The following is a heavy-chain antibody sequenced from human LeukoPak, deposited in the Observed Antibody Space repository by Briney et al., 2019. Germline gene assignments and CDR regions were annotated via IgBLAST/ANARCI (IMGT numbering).Heavy chain of an antibody. J-gene: IGHJ4*02. Sequence: SVKLSCXASVVTFSSYAISWVRRAPGQGREWMGRIIPIFGAANYAQEFQVRVTITTDESTSTAYMELSSLRSEDTAVYYCASSYVSYYDSSGYEVPIDYWGQGTLVTVSS. CDR3: ASSYVSYYDSSGYEVPIDY. CDR1: VVTFSSYA. D-gene: IGHD3-22*01. V-gene: IGHV1-69*05. CDR2: IIPIFGAA.